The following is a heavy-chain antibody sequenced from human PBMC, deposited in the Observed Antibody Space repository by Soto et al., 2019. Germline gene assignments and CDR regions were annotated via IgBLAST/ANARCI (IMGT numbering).Heavy chain of an antibody. CDR1: GGTFSSYA. D-gene: IGHD3-3*01. J-gene: IGHJ5*02. V-gene: IGHV1-69*13. CDR2: IIPIFGTA. CDR3: ARDQAVRRMPYYDFWSGSPNGFDP. Sequence: SVKVSCKASGGTFSSYAISWVRQAPGQGLEWMGGIIPIFGTANYAQKFQGRVTITADESTSTAYMELSSLRSEDTAVYYCARDQAVRRMPYYDFWSGSPNGFDPWGQGTLVTVSS.